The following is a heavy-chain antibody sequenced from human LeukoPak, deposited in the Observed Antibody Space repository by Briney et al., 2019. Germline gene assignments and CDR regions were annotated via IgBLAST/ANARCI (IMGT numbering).Heavy chain of an antibody. CDR2: IYYSGST. CDR3: ARATFGYFDY. D-gene: IGHD3-16*01. V-gene: IGHV4-31*03. CDR1: GGSISSGGYY. Sequence: SETLSLTCTVSGGSISSGGYYWSWIRQHPGKGLEWIGYIYYSGSTYYNPSLKSRVTISVGTSKNQFSLKLSSVTAADTAVYYCARATFGYFDYWGQGTLVTVSS. J-gene: IGHJ4*02.